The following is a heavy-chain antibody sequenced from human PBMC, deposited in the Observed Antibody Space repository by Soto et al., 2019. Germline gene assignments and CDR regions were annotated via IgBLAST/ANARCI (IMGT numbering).Heavy chain of an antibody. Sequence: QVQLVQSGAEVKRPGSSVKVSCKASGDTFNFYSINWVRQAPGLGLEWMGRVNPIVSMSNYAQKFQGRVTMAEDKSTSTGYMERSSLRSEDTAIYYGASSYGSGYRAFDYWGQGALVTVSS. J-gene: IGHJ4*02. CDR2: VNPIVSMS. D-gene: IGHD3-10*01. CDR1: GDTFNFYS. V-gene: IGHV1-69*02. CDR3: ASSYGSGYRAFDY.